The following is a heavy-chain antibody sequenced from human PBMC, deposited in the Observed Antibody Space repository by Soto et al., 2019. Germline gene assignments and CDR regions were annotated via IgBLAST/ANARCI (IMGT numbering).Heavy chain of an antibody. CDR3: AKAPWNLAHTHYFDF. Sequence: QVQLVESGGGVVQPGRSLRLSCAASGFIFSSYAMHWVRQAPGKGLEWVAVISSDGSNRYYADSVGGRFTISRDNSENPVYLHMSSLTGDDTAVFYCAKAPWNLAHTHYFDFWGQGTRVTVSS. J-gene: IGHJ4*02. CDR1: GFIFSSYA. V-gene: IGHV3-30-3*01. D-gene: IGHD1-1*01. CDR2: ISSDGSNR.